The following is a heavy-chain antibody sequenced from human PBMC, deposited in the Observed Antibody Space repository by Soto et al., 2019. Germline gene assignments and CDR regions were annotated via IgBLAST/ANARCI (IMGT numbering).Heavy chain of an antibody. CDR1: GYTFTKYA. D-gene: IGHD2-15*01. J-gene: IGHJ5*02. CDR2: INAGSGNT. CDR3: ARGEGYCSGGICYRWFDP. Sequence: QVRLVQSGAEVKRPGASVKLSCKASGYTFTKYAIHWVRQAPGQGLEWMGWINAGSGNTKYSQKFQGRVTTTRDTAASTAYMELGSLSSEDTAVYYCARGEGYCSGGICYRWFDPWGQGSLVTVSS. V-gene: IGHV1-3*01.